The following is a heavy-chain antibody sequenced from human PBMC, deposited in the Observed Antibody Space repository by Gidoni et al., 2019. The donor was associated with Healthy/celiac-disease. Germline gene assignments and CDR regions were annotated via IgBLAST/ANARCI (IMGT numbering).Heavy chain of an antibody. V-gene: IGHV4-39*01. J-gene: IGHJ2*01. D-gene: IGHD4-17*01. CDR1: GGSISSSSYY. CDR3: ARHPPDYGDYWYFDL. Sequence: QLQLQESGPGLVKPSETLSLTCTVSGGSISSSSYYWGWIRQPPGKGLEWIGSIYYSGSTYYNPSLKSRVTISVDTSKNQFSLKLSSVTAADTAVYYCARHPPDYGDYWYFDLWGRGTLVTVSS. CDR2: IYYSGST.